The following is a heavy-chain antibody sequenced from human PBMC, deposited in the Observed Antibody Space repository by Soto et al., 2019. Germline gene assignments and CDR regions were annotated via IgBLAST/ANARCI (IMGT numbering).Heavy chain of an antibody. V-gene: IGHV3-23*01. J-gene: IGHJ4*02. CDR2: ISGSGSST. CDR1: GFTFSGYA. CDR3: AKGLSIAEAGTFDD. D-gene: IGHD6-6*01. Sequence: PGGSLILSCAASGFTFSGYAMSWVRQAPGKGLEWVSGISGSGSSTLYSDSVKGRFTISRDNSKNTLYLDMISLRAEDTAVYYCAKGLSIAEAGTFDDWGQGTLVTVAS.